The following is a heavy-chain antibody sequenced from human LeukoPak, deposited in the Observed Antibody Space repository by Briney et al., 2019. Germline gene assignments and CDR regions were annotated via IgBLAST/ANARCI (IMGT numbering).Heavy chain of an antibody. V-gene: IGHV1-8*01. CDR2: MNPNSGNT. D-gene: IGHD3-10*01. CDR3: ARGDYYGSIYYYYMDV. J-gene: IGHJ6*03. Sequence: ASVKVSCKASGYTFTSYDINWVRQATGQGLEWMGWMNPNSGNTGYAQKFQGRVTMTRNTSISTAYMELSSLRSEDTAVYYRARGDYYGSIYYYYMDVWGKGTTVTVSS. CDR1: GYTFTSYD.